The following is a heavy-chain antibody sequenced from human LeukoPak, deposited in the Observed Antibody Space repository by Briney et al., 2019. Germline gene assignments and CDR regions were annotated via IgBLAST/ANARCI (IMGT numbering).Heavy chain of an antibody. CDR2: IYPGDSYT. Sequence: GESLKISCKGSGYSFTNYWIGWVRQMPGKGLEWMGIIYPGDSYTNYSPSFQGHVTISADKSISTAYLQWSSLKASDTAMYYCAINEGLEMATVDYWGQGTLVTVSS. CDR3: AINEGLEMATVDY. CDR1: GYSFTNYW. V-gene: IGHV5-51*01. J-gene: IGHJ4*02. D-gene: IGHD5-24*01.